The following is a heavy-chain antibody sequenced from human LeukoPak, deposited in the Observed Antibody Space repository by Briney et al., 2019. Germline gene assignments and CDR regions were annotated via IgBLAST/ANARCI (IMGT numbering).Heavy chain of an antibody. Sequence: GSLRLSCAASGFTVSNHDMSWIRQPPGKGLEWIGYIYYSGSTDYNPSLKSRVTISVDTSKNQFSLKLSSVTAADTAVYYCARHGPLYEYFYYNMDVWGQGTTVTVSS. D-gene: IGHD5/OR15-5a*01. CDR3: ARHGPLYEYFYYNMDV. V-gene: IGHV4-59*08. CDR2: IYYSGST. CDR1: GFTVSNHD. J-gene: IGHJ6*02.